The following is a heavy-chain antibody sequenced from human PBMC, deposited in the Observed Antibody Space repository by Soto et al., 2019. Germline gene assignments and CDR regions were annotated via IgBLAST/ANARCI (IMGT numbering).Heavy chain of an antibody. CDR1: GYTFTSYG. CDR2: ISAYNGNT. J-gene: IGHJ4*02. D-gene: IGHD3-3*01. CDR3: ATSRITIFGGVIIPSDY. Sequence: ASVKVSCKASGYTFTSYGISWVRQAPGQGLEWMGWISAYNGNTNYTQKLQGRVTMTTDTSASTAYMELRSLRSDDTAVYYCATSRITIFGGVIIPSDYWGQGTLVAVSS. V-gene: IGHV1-18*01.